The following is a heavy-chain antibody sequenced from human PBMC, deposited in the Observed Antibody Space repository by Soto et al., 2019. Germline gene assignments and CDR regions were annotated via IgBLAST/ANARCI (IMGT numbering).Heavy chain of an antibody. D-gene: IGHD6-19*01. CDR1: GFTFSNYP. Sequence: SLRLSCAASGFTFSNYPMSWVRQAPGKGLEWVSGMGGSGASTYYADSVKGRFTISRDNSKNTLYLQMNSLRGEDTAIYYCAKVGSGWYYFDYWGQGTLVTVSS. V-gene: IGHV3-23*01. CDR3: AKVGSGWYYFDY. CDR2: MGGSGAST. J-gene: IGHJ4*02.